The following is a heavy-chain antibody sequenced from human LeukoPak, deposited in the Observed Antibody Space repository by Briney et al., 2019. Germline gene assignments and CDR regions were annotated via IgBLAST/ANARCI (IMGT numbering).Heavy chain of an antibody. CDR2: ISSSGSTI. D-gene: IGHD3-9*01. V-gene: IGHV3-11*01. CDR3: ARVEVDYDILTGYLKYFDY. Sequence: GGSLRLSCAASGFTFSDNYMSWIRQAPGKGLEWVSYISSSGSTIYYADSVRGRFTISRDNAKNSLYLQMNSLRAEDTAVYYCARVEVDYDILTGYLKYFDYWGQGTLVTVSS. CDR1: GFTFSDNY. J-gene: IGHJ4*02.